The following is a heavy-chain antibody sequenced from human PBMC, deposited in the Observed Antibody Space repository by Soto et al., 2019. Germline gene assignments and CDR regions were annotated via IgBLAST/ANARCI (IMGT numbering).Heavy chain of an antibody. Sequence: QVQLVQSGAEVKKPGSSVKVSCKASGGTFSSYAITWVRQAPGQGLEWMGRIIPIFGTTNYAQKFQGRVTXTXDXXTSTAYMDMSSLRSDDTAVYYCANSPVPYRSSNYYYYGMDVWGQGTTVPVSS. V-gene: IGHV1-69*15. CDR2: IIPIFGTT. CDR3: ANSPVPYRSSNYYYYGMDV. J-gene: IGHJ6*02. D-gene: IGHD6-6*01. CDR1: GGTFSSYA.